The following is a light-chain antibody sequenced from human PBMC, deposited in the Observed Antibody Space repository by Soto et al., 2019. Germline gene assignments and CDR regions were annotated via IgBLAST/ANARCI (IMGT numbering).Light chain of an antibody. CDR2: EVS. J-gene: IGLJ1*01. CDR3: SSYRSSTTLEV. Sequence: LTQPASVSGSPGQSITISCTGTSSDVGGYNYVSWYQQHPGKAPKLMIFEVSNRPSGVSNRFSGSKSGNTASLTISGLQAEDEADYYCSSYRSSTTLEVFGTGTKAPS. CDR1: SSDVGGYNY. V-gene: IGLV2-14*01.